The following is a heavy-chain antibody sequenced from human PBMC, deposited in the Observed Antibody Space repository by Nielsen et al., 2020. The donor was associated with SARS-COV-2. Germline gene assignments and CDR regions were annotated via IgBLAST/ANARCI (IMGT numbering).Heavy chain of an antibody. J-gene: IGHJ6*02. D-gene: IGHD5-24*01. CDR2: IYPGDSDT. Sequence: KVSCKGSGYTFTTYWIGWVRQMPGKGLEWMGIIYPGDSDTRYSPSFQGQVILSVDKSISTAYLQWSSLKASDTAMYYCARLRDVYNSVGMDVWGQVTTVTVSS. V-gene: IGHV5-51*01. CDR1: GYTFTTYW. CDR3: ARLRDVYNSVGMDV.